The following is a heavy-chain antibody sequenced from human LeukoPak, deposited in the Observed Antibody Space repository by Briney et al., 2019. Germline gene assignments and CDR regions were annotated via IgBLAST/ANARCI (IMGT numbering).Heavy chain of an antibody. V-gene: IGHV1-2*02. J-gene: IGHJ4*02. Sequence: ASVKVSCKASGYTFTAFYIHWVRQAPGQGLEWMRWINPNSGGTSYAQKLQGRVTMTRDTSISTAYMELSSLRSDDTAVYYCARYLSSSWYSVDYWGQGTLVTVSS. CDR3: ARYLSSSWYSVDY. CDR1: GYTFTAFY. D-gene: IGHD6-13*01. CDR2: INPNSGGT.